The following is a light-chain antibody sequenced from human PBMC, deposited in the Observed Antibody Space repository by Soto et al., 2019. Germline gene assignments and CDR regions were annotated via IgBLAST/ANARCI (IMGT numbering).Light chain of an antibody. J-gene: IGLJ2*01. Sequence: QSALTQPASVSGSPGQSITISCTGTSSDVGDYNFVSWYQQHPGKAPKFMIYNVTSRPSGISNRFSGSKSGNTASLTISGLQAGDEADYYCNSYTSSSPHVVFGGGTKFTVL. CDR1: SSDVGDYNF. V-gene: IGLV2-14*01. CDR3: NSYTSSSPHVV. CDR2: NVT.